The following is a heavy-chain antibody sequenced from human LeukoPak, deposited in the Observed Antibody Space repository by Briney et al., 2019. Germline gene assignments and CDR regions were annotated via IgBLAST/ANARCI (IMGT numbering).Heavy chain of an antibody. J-gene: IGHJ4*02. D-gene: IGHD5-18*01. Sequence: GGSLRLSCAAPGFTFSNAWMSWVRQAPGKGLEWVGRIKSKTDGGTTDYAAPVKGRFTISRDDSKNTLYLQMNSLKTEDTAVYYCTTAVHQIQLWFNYFDYWGQGTLVTVSS. V-gene: IGHV3-15*01. CDR2: IKSKTDGGTT. CDR1: GFTFSNAW. CDR3: TTAVHQIQLWFNYFDY.